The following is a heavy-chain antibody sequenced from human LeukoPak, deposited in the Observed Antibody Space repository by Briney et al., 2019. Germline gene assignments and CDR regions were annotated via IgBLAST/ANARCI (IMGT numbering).Heavy chain of an antibody. CDR1: GGSISSYY. D-gene: IGHD1-26*01. CDR2: IYYSGST. J-gene: IGHJ4*02. V-gene: IGHV4-59*08. CDR3: ARQQWELYFDY. Sequence: SETLSLTCTVSGGSISSYYWSWIRQPPGKGLEWIGYIYYSGSTNCNPSLKSRVTISVDTSKNQFSLKLSSVTAADTAVYYCARQQWELYFDYWGQGTLVTVSS.